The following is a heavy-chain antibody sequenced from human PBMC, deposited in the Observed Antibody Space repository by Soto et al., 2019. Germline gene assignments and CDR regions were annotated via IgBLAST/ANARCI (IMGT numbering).Heavy chain of an antibody. CDR2: IYYSGST. V-gene: IGHV4-59*01. CDR1: GGCISSYY. D-gene: IGHD6-19*01. Sequence: SETLSLTCTVSGGCISSYYWSWIRQPPGKGLEWIGYIYYSGSTNYNPSLKSRVTISVDTSKNQFSLKLSSVTAADTAVYYCAGRTRGWYRSVPGFDYWGQGTLVTVSS. J-gene: IGHJ4*02. CDR3: AGRTRGWYRSVPGFDY.